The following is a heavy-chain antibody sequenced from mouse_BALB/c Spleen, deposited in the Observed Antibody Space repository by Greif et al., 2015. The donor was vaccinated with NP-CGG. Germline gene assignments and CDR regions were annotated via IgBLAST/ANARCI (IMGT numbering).Heavy chain of an antibody. Sequence: VQRVESGPELVKPGASVKISCKASGYSFTGYYMHWVKQSHVKSLEWIGRINPYNGATSYNQNSKDKASLTVDKSSSTAYMELHSLTSEDSAVYCCAREYYGSSLIAYWGQGTLGTVSA. D-gene: IGHD1-1*01. J-gene: IGHJ3*01. CDR2: INPYNGAT. CDR3: AREYYGSSLIAY. V-gene: IGHV1-31*01. CDR1: GYSFTGYY.